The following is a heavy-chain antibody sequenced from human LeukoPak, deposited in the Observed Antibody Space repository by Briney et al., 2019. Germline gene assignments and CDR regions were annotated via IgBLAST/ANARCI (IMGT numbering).Heavy chain of an antibody. CDR1: GFTFSGYG. D-gene: IGHD3-10*01. V-gene: IGHV3-30*03. CDR3: ARDRSKYYGSGDYYYYGMDV. J-gene: IGHJ6*02. CDR2: ISYDGSNK. Sequence: GGSLRLSCAASGFTFSGYGMHWVRQAPGKGLEWVAVISYDGSNKYYADSVKGRFTISRDNSKNTLYLQMNSLRAEDTAVYYCARDRSKYYGSGDYYYYGMDVWGQGTTVTVSS.